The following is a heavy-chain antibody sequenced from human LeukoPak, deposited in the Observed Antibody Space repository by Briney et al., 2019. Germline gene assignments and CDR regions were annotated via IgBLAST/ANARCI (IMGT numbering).Heavy chain of an antibody. CDR1: GFSFSNYA. Sequence: QSGTSLRLSCAASGFSFSNYAMHWVRQAPGKGLEWVAVISYDINNKYYADSVKGRFAISGDNSKDTLYLQMNSLRPEDTAVYHCARGTGDTSSWFHDYWGQGTLVTVSS. J-gene: IGHJ4*02. V-gene: IGHV3-30*09. CDR3: ARGTGDTSSWFHDY. D-gene: IGHD6-13*01. CDR2: ISYDINNK.